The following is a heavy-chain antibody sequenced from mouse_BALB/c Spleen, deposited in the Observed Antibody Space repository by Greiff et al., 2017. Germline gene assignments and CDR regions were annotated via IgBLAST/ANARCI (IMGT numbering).Heavy chain of an antibody. CDR2: INPSNGRT. CDR1: GYTFTSYW. Sequence: QVQLQQSGAELVKPGASVKLSCKASGYTFTSYWMHWVKQRPGQGLEWIGEINPSNGRTNYNEKFKSKATLTVDKSSSTAYMQLSSLTSEDSAVYYCARSSPAYWGQGTLVTVSA. V-gene: IGHV1S81*02. CDR3: ARSSPAY. J-gene: IGHJ3*01.